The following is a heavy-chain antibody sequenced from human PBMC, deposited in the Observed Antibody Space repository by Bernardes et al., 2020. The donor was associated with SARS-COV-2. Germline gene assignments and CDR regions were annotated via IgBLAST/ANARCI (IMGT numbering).Heavy chain of an antibody. V-gene: IGHV4-34*01. Sequence: PPGPGLAWIGEVSHSGGPNYNPSLKSRVTASVDTSKHQFSLKVTSVTAADTAVYYCARGGGENSGWYVVENWVQGILVTVSS. CDR2: VSHSGGP. D-gene: IGHD6-19*01. J-gene: IGHJ4*02. CDR3: ARGGGENSGWYVVEN.